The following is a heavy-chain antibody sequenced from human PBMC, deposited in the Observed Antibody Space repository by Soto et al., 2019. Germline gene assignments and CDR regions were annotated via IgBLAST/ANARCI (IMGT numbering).Heavy chain of an antibody. J-gene: IGHJ4*02. V-gene: IGHV3-23*01. CDR1: GFTFSSYA. CDR2: ISGSGGST. D-gene: IGHD2-2*01. CDR3: AKGREYQLLWSGFDY. Sequence: GGSLRLSCAASGFTFSSYAMSWVRQAPGKGLEWVSAISGSGGSTYYADSVKGRFTISRDNSKNTLYLQMNSLRAEDTAVYYCAKGREYQLLWSGFDYWGQGTLVTVSS.